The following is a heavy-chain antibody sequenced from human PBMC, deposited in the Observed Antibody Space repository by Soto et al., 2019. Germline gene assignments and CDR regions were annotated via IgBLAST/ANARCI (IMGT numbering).Heavy chain of an antibody. CDR1: GFTFSSYA. V-gene: IGHV3-23*01. Sequence: QPGGSLRLSCAASGFTFSSYAMSWVRQDPGKGLEWVSAISGSGGSTYYADSVKGRFTISRDNSKNTLYLQMNSLRAEDTAVYYSAAAGYSSSWWYFDYWGQGTLVTVSS. J-gene: IGHJ4*02. CDR2: ISGSGGST. D-gene: IGHD6-13*01. CDR3: AAAGYSSSWWYFDY.